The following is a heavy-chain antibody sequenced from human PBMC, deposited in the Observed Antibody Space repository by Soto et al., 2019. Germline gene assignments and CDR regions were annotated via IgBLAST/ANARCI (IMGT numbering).Heavy chain of an antibody. CDR2: IYYSGST. CDR3: ARGRRRAAAGQAYYYYYYMDV. D-gene: IGHD6-13*01. V-gene: IGHV4-31*03. Sequence: PSETLSLTCTVSGGSISSGGYYWSWIRQHPGKGLEWIGYIYYSGSTYYNPSLKSRVTISVDTSKNQFSLKLSSVTAADTAVYYCARGRRRAAAGQAYYYYYYMDVWGKGPSVT. CDR1: GGSISSGGYY. J-gene: IGHJ6*03.